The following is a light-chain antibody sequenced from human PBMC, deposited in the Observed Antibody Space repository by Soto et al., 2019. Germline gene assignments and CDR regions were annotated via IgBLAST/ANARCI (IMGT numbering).Light chain of an antibody. J-gene: IGLJ3*02. CDR2: GNT. Sequence: QSVLTQPPSVSGAPGQRVTISCTGSSSNIGAHYDVHWYQQLPGTAPKLLIYGNTNRPSGVPDRFSGSKSGTSVSLAITGLQAEDEADYYCQAYDSSLSGGVFGGGTKLTVL. CDR1: SSNIGAHYD. V-gene: IGLV1-40*01. CDR3: QAYDSSLSGGV.